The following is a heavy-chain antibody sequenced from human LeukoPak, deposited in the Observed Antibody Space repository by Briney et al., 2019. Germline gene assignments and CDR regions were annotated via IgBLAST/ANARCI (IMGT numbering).Heavy chain of an antibody. CDR2: INPNSGGT. CDR3: SQTGGAYYGSGSYYLVSGFDP. Sequence: ASVKVSCKASGYTFTGYYMHWVRQAPGRGLEWMGWINPNSGGTNYAQKFQGRVTITRDTSISTAYMELSRLRSDDTAVFYLSQTGGAYYGSGSYYLVSGFDPWGQGTLVTVSS. D-gene: IGHD3-10*01. J-gene: IGHJ5*02. V-gene: IGHV1-2*02. CDR1: GYTFTGYY.